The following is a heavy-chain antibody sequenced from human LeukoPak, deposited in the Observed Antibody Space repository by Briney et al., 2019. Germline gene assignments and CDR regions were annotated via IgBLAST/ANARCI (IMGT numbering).Heavy chain of an antibody. CDR3: ARLHGQYGSGSYHLDY. V-gene: IGHV1-69*13. CDR2: IIPIFGTA. Sequence: SVKVSCKTSGYSFTTYGITWVRQAPGQGLEWVGGIIPIFGTANYAQKFQGRVTITADESTSTAYMELSSLRSEDTAVYYCARLHGQYGSGSYHLDYWGQGTLVTVSS. CDR1: GYSFTTYG. D-gene: IGHD3-10*01. J-gene: IGHJ4*02.